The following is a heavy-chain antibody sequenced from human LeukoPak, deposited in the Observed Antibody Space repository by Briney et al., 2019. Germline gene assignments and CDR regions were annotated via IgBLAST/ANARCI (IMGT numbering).Heavy chain of an antibody. J-gene: IGHJ3*02. Sequence: SETLSLTCTVSGGSISSYYWSWIRQPPGQGLEWIGYIYYSGSTNYNPSLKSRVTISVDTSKNQFSLKLSSVTAADTAVYYCARVFDYYYDSSFAFDIWGQGTMVTVSS. D-gene: IGHD3-22*01. CDR3: ARVFDYYYDSSFAFDI. CDR1: GGSISSYY. V-gene: IGHV4-59*08. CDR2: IYYSGST.